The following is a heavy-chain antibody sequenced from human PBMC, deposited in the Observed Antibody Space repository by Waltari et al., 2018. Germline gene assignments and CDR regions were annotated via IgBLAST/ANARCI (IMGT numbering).Heavy chain of an antibody. Sequence: QLLESGGGLVPPGGSVLLSCEASGFSLVGCAMHWVRQAPGKGLEWVSGLSGSGATTYYADSVRGRFTVSRDNSRNTVDLQMNSLRAEDTAVYYCAKAFRGYSGSYFDIWGRGTLVAVS. J-gene: IGHJ4*02. CDR3: AKAFRGYSGSYFDI. V-gene: IGHV3-23*01. D-gene: IGHD5-12*01. CDR2: LSGSGATT. CDR1: GFSLVGCA.